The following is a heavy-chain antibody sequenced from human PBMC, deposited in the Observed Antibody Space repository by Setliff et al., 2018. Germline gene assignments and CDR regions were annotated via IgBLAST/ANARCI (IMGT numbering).Heavy chain of an antibody. Sequence: SVKVSCKNSGGSFSSFLVAWVRQAPGQGLEWMGGIIPLFGTTKYAQKFQDRLTMTADESTTTAYMELASLRSEDTAMYFCARALGGISAAGNNWLDSWGQGTLVTVSS. D-gene: IGHD6-13*01. V-gene: IGHV1-69*13. CDR1: GGSFSSFL. CDR3: ARALGGISAAGNNWLDS. J-gene: IGHJ5*01. CDR2: IIPLFGTT.